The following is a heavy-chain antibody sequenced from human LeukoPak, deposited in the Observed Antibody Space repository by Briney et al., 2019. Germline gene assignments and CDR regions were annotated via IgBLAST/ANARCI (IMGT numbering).Heavy chain of an antibody. V-gene: IGHV4-34*01. J-gene: IGHJ5*02. CDR3: ARVISVADYLCWFDP. Sequence: PSETLSLTCAVYGGSFSGYYWSGIRQPPGKGLEWIGEINHSGSTNYNPSLKSRVTISVDTSKNQFSLKLSSVTAADTAVYYCARVISVADYLCWFDPWGQGTLVTVSS. CDR1: GGSFSGYY. D-gene: IGHD6-19*01. CDR2: INHSGST.